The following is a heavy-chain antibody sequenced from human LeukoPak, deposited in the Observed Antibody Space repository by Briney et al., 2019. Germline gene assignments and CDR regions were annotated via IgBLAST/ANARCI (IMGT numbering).Heavy chain of an antibody. J-gene: IGHJ4*02. CDR3: ARHLGITGTIDY. CDR1: GFTFSSYA. CDR2: ISYDGSNK. D-gene: IGHD1-20*01. V-gene: IGHV3-30*04. Sequence: HPGGSLRLSCAASGFTFSSYAMHWVRQAPGKGLEWVAVISYDGSNKYYADSVKGRFTISRDNSKNTLYLQMNSLRAEDTAVYYCARHLGITGTIDYWGQGTLVTVSS.